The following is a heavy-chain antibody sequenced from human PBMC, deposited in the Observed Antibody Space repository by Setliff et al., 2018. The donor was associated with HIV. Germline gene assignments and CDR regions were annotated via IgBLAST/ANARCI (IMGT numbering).Heavy chain of an antibody. Sequence: QTGGSLRLSCAASGFIFSTFAMYWVRQAPGKGLEWVAVISYDGSKKYYADSVKGRFTISRDNSKDTLDLQMNSLRPEDTAVYFCARDKFGSGSSPRVLQHWGQGTLVTVSS. CDR3: ARDKFGSGSSPRVLQH. V-gene: IGHV3-30-3*01. D-gene: IGHD3-10*01. J-gene: IGHJ1*01. CDR2: ISYDGSKK. CDR1: GFIFSTFA.